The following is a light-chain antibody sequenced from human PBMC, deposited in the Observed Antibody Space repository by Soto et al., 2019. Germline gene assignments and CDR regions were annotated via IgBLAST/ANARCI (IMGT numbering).Light chain of an antibody. J-gene: IGKJ2*01. CDR1: QSVSSN. CDR2: DAS. Sequence: EIVLTQSPATLSLSPGERATLSCRASQSVSSNLAWYQQQPGQAPRLLIYDASNRAACIPATCSRGGFRTDFTLTIISLEPEDFAVYYCQQRFNWPRFTFGQGTKLEIK. CDR3: QQRFNWPRFT. V-gene: IGKV3-11*01.